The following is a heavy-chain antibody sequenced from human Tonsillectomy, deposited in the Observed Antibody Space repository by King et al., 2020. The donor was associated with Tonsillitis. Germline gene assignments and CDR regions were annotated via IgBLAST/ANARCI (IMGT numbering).Heavy chain of an antibody. CDR3: ARLAPGGEAAAWLSWFDP. D-gene: IGHD6-13*01. J-gene: IGHJ5*02. CDR1: VYSFTNYW. V-gene: IGHV5-10-1*03. Sequence: VQLVESGAEVKKPGESLRISCRGSVYSFTNYWITWVRQVPGRGLEWLGNIDPSDSLSNNSPSSQGHVTISVDKSISTAYLQWTSLEASDTAIYYCARLAPGGEAAAWLSWFDPWGQGTVVTVSS. CDR2: IDPSDSLS.